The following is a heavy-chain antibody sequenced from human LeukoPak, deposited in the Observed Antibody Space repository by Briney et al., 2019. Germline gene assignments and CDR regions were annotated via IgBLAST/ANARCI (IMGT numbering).Heavy chain of an antibody. CDR2: IYTSGTT. CDR1: GGAISSYY. CDR3: PTYSSSRHYFDY. D-gene: IGHD6-13*01. J-gene: IGHJ4*02. V-gene: IGHV4-4*07. Sequence: SETLSLTCTVSGGAISSYYRSWIRQPAGKGLEWIGRIYTSGTTNYKPTLKSRVSMSVDTPKNQFSLKLSSVTAADTAVYYCPTYSSSRHYFDYWGQGTLVTVSS.